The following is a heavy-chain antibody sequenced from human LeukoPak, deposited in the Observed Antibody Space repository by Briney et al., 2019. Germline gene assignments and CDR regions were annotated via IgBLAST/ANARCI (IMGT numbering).Heavy chain of an antibody. J-gene: IGHJ4*02. CDR1: GYSISSGYY. CDR3: ARLSQQLGDFDY. V-gene: IGHV4-38-2*01. Sequence: SETLSLTCAVSGYSISSGYYWGWIRQPPGKGLEWIGSIYHSGSTYYNPSLKSRVTISVDTSKHQFSLKLSSVTAADTAVYYCARLSQQLGDFDYWGQGTLVTVSS. D-gene: IGHD6-13*01. CDR2: IYHSGST.